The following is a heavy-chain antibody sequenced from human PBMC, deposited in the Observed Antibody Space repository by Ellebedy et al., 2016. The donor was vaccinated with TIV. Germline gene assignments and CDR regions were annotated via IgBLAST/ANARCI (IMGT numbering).Heavy chain of an antibody. D-gene: IGHD2-21*02. V-gene: IGHV3-73*01. CDR3: AKDGGRDCGGDCYPHFDY. CDR2: IRSKTNSYAT. Sequence: GESLKISCAASGFTFSGSAMHWVRQASGKGLEWVGRIRSKTNSYATAYAASVKGRFTISRDDSKNTAYLQMNSLKTEDTAAYYCAKDGGRDCGGDCYPHFDYWGQGTLVTVSS. CDR1: GFTFSGSA. J-gene: IGHJ4*02.